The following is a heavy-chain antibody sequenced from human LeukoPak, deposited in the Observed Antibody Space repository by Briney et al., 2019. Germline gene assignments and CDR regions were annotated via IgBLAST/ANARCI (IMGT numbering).Heavy chain of an antibody. Sequence: PGGSRIFSVAAPGLTFDDYAMPWARKAPGKGLEWVSGISWNSGSIGYADSVKGRFTISRDNAKNSLYLQMNSLRAEDTALYYCARESPPDVWGKGTTVTVSS. J-gene: IGHJ6*04. V-gene: IGHV3-9*01. CDR3: ARESPPDV. CDR2: ISWNSGSI. CDR1: GLTFDDYA.